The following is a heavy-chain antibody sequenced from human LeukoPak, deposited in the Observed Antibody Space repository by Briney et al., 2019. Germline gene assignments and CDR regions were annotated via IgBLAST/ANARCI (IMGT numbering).Heavy chain of an antibody. CDR3: ARDVVQLERRPRGDAFDI. CDR1: DYTFSSFG. CDR2: IAAYNGNT. D-gene: IGHD1-1*01. Sequence: GASVKVSCKASDYTFSSFGITWVRQAPGQGPEWMGWIAAYNGNTNYAQKLQGRVTMTTDTSTSTAYMELRSLRSDDTAVYYCARDVVQLERRPRGDAFDIWGQGTMVTVSS. J-gene: IGHJ3*02. V-gene: IGHV1-18*01.